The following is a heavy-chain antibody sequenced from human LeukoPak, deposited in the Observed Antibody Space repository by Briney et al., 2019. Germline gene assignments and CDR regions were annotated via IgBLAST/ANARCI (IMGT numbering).Heavy chain of an antibody. CDR1: GFPFSSSY. V-gene: IGHV3-53*01. CDR3: AKGYNYAYEY. J-gene: IGHJ4*02. CDR2: IYSGGST. D-gene: IGHD5-18*01. Sequence: PGGSLRLSCAASGFPFSSSYMSWVRQAPGKGLEWVSLIYSGGSTYYAASVWGRFTISRDNSKNTLYLQMNSLRPEDTAVYYCAKGYNYAYEYWGQGTLVTVSS.